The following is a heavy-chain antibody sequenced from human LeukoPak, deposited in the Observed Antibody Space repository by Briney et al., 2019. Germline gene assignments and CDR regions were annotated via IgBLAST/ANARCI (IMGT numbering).Heavy chain of an antibody. CDR3: ARVVVPAAPGLFGSFDI. J-gene: IGHJ3*02. Sequence: SVKVSCKASGGTFSSYAISWVRQAPGQGLEWMGGIIPIFGTANYAQKFQGRVTNTAGESTSTAYMELSSLRSEDTAVYYCARVVVPAAPGLFGSFDIWGQGTMVTVSS. V-gene: IGHV1-69*13. CDR2: IIPIFGTA. CDR1: GGTFSSYA. D-gene: IGHD2-2*01.